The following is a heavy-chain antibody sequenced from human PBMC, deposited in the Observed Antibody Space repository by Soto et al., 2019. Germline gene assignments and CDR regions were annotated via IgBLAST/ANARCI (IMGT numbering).Heavy chain of an antibody. V-gene: IGHV3-21*01. J-gene: IGHJ4*02. CDR1: GFTFSSYS. Sequence: GGSLRLSXAASGFTFSSYSMNWVRQAPGKGLEWVSSISSSSSYIYYADSVKGRFTISRDNAKNSLYLQMNSLRAEDTAVYYCARDLYCSGGSCYSGAFDYWGQGTLVTVSS. CDR2: ISSSSSYI. D-gene: IGHD2-15*01. CDR3: ARDLYCSGGSCYSGAFDY.